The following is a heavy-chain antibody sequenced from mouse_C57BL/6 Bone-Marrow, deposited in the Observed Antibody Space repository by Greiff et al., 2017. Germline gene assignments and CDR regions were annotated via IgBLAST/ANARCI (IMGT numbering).Heavy chain of an antibody. J-gene: IGHJ4*01. D-gene: IGHD1-3*01. CDR1: GYTFTSYG. CDR2: IYPRSGNT. Sequence: LQESGAELARPGASVKLSCKASGYTFTSYGISWVKQRTGQGLEWIGEIYPRSGNTYYNEKFKGKATLTADKSSSTAYMELRSLTSEDSAVYFCASGAQAKVNFYYAMDYWGQGTSVTVSS. CDR3: ASGAQAKVNFYYAMDY. V-gene: IGHV1-81*01.